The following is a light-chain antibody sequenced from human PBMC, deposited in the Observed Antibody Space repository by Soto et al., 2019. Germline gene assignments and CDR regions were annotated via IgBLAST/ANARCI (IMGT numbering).Light chain of an antibody. CDR3: SSYTTSSTVV. J-gene: IGLJ2*01. CDR2: DVS. Sequence: QSVLTQPASVSGSPGQSITIYCTGTSSDVGGYNYVSWYQQHPGKAPKLVIYDVSNRPSGVSNRFSGSKSGNTASLTISGLQADDEVDYYCSSYTTSSTVVFGGGTKLTVL. V-gene: IGLV2-14*01. CDR1: SSDVGGYNY.